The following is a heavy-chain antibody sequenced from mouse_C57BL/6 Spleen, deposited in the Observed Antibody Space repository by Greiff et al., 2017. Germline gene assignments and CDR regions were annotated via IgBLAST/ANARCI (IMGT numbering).Heavy chain of an antibody. CDR1: GYTFTSYW. J-gene: IGHJ4*01. V-gene: IGHV1-53*01. Sequence: VQLQQSGAELMKPGASLNLSCKASGYTFTSYWMHWVQQRPGQGLEWIGNINPSSGATNYTEKFKSKGTLTVDKSSSTAYMPLSGLTAEDSAVYCCARWGSWSMDYWGQGTSVTVSS. CDR3: ARWGSWSMDY. CDR2: INPSSGAT. D-gene: IGHD1-1*02.